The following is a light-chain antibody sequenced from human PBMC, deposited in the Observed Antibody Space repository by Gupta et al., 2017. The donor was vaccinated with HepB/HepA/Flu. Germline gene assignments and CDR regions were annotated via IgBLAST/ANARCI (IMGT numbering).Light chain of an antibody. CDR1: SSDVGGYNY. Sequence: QSALTQPASVSGSPGQSITISCTGTSSDVGGYNYVSWYQQHPGKAPKLMIYDVSNRPSRVSNRFSGSKSGNTASLTISGLQAEDEADYYCSSYTSSSVWVFGGGTKLTVL. CDR3: SSYTSSSVWV. V-gene: IGLV2-14*03. J-gene: IGLJ3*02. CDR2: DVS.